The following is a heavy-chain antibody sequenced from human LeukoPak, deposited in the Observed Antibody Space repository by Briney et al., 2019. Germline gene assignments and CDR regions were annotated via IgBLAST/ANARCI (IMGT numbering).Heavy chain of an antibody. CDR3: ARVRDSSGHED. CDR1: GYSFTSHY. J-gene: IGHJ4*02. Sequence: ASVKVSCKASGYSFTSHYMHWVRQAPGQGLEWMGLINPSGSSTLYAQKFQGRVTMTTDTSTSTAYMELRSLRSDDTAVYYCARVRDSSGHEDWGQGTLVTVSS. CDR2: INPSGSST. D-gene: IGHD3-22*01. V-gene: IGHV1-46*01.